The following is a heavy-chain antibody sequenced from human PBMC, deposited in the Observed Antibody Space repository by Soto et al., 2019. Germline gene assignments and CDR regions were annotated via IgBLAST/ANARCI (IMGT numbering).Heavy chain of an antibody. CDR2: ISYDGSNK. V-gene: IGHV3-30-3*01. CDR1: GFTFSSYA. Sequence: QVQLVESGGGVVQPGRSLRLSCAASGFTFSSYAMHWVRQAPGKGLEWRAVISYDGSNKDYAGSVKGRFTISRDNSKNTLYLQMNSLRAEDTAVYYCARDLEVAVAGAWGQGTLVTVSS. D-gene: IGHD6-19*01. CDR3: ARDLEVAVAGA. J-gene: IGHJ5*02.